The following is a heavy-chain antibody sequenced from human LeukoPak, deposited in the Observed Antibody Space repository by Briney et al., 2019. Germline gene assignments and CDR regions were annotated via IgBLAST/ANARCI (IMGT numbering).Heavy chain of an antibody. CDR3: AGPGYTSQEGIEY. J-gene: IGHJ4*02. Sequence: SETLSLTCAVYGGPFSGDYWTWIRQPPGKGLEWIGEINHSGNTNYNPSLKSRVTISVDMSKNQFSLKLNSVTAADTAVYYCAGPGYTSQEGIEYWGKGTLVTVSS. D-gene: IGHD6-13*01. CDR2: INHSGNT. V-gene: IGHV4-34*01. CDR1: GGPFSGDY.